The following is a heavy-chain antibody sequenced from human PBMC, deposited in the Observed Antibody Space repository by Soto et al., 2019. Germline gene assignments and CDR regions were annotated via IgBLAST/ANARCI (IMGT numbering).Heavy chain of an antibody. CDR2: IYYSGST. Sequence: SETLSLTCTVSGGSVNSGSYYWSWIRQPPGKGLEWIGYIYYSGSTNYNPSLKSRVTISVDTSKNQFSLKLSSVTAADTAVYYCARVSWIQLWDYFDYWGQGTRGTVS. D-gene: IGHD5-18*01. J-gene: IGHJ4*02. V-gene: IGHV4-61*01. CDR1: GGSVNSGSYY. CDR3: ARVSWIQLWDYFDY.